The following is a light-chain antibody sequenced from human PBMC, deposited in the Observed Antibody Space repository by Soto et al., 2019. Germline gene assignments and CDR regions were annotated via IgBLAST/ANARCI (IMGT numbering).Light chain of an antibody. CDR1: QTVSNSY. Sequence: EIVLTRSPGTLSLSPGERATLSCRASQTVSNSYLAWYQQQPGQAPRLLISGASSRATGIPDRFSGSGSGADFTLTISRLEPEDFAVYYCHQYGSSPPTFGGGTKVETK. CDR3: HQYGSSPPT. V-gene: IGKV3-20*01. J-gene: IGKJ4*01. CDR2: GAS.